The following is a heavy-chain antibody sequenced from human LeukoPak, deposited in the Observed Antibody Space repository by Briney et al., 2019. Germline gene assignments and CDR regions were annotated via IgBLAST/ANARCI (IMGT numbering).Heavy chain of an antibody. V-gene: IGHV4-59*01. CDR3: ARSVVTLKWLDP. D-gene: IGHD3-22*01. J-gene: IGHJ5*02. CDR2: IYYSGSS. Sequence: PSETLSLTCTVSGGSIRSYYWSWIRQPPGKGLEWIGDIYYSGSSNYNPSLKSRVTISVDTAKNQLSLKLSSITAADTAVYYCARSVVTLKWLDPWGQGTLVTVSS. CDR1: GGSIRSYY.